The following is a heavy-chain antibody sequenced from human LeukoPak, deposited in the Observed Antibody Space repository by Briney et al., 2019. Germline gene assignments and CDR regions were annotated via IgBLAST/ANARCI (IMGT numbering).Heavy chain of an antibody. Sequence: GGSLRLSCATSGFTFSSNWMSWVRHAPGRGLDWVANIKPDGSAEYYAASVKGRFTVSRDNAKNSLYLQMNSLRDEDTAVYYCASSGSYRFDYWGQGTLVTVSS. D-gene: IGHD1-26*01. V-gene: IGHV3-7*01. J-gene: IGHJ4*02. CDR1: GFTFSSNW. CDR2: IKPDGSAE. CDR3: ASSGSYRFDY.